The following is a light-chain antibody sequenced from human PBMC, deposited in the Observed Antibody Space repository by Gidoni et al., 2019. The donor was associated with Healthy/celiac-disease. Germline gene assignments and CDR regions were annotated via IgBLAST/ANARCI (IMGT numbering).Light chain of an antibody. CDR2: DAS. V-gene: IGKV3-11*01. J-gene: IGKJ5*01. CDR1: QSVSSY. CDR3: QQRSNWPVT. Sequence: EIVLIQSPATLSLSPGERATLSCRASQSVSSYLAWYQQKPGQAPRLLIYDASNRATGIPARFSGSGSGTDFTLTIRSLEPEDFAVYYCQQRSNWPVTVGQGTRLEIK.